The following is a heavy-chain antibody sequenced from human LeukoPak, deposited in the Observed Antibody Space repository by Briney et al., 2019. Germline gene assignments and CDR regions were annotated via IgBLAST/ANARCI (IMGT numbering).Heavy chain of an antibody. Sequence: PSETLSLTCVDSGYSISSGYHWGWIRQPPGEGLEWIGSVYRSGSTYYNPSLKSRVTISVDTSKNQISLEVRSVTAADTAVYYCARENWVFDYWGQGILVTVSS. CDR3: ARENWVFDY. CDR2: VYRSGST. J-gene: IGHJ4*02. CDR1: GYSISSGYH. D-gene: IGHD7-27*01. V-gene: IGHV4-38-2*02.